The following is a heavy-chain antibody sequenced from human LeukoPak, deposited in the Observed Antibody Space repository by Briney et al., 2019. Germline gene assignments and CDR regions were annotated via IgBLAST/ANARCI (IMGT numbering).Heavy chain of an antibody. CDR3: ARDISGYYDFDY. D-gene: IGHD3-22*01. CDR2: IWYDGSNK. J-gene: IGHJ4*02. V-gene: IGHV3-33*01. CDR1: GFTFSNYG. Sequence: GGSLRLACAASGFTFSNYGMHWVRQAPGKGLEWVAVIWYDGSNKYYADSVKGRFIISRDNSKNTLYLQMNSLRAEDTAVYYCARDISGYYDFDYWGQGTLVTVSS.